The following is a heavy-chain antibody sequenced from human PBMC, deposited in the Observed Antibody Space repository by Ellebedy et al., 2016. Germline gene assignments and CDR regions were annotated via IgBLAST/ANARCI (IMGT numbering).Heavy chain of an antibody. CDR2: IIPIFGTA. V-gene: IGHV1-69*13. J-gene: IGHJ3*02. D-gene: IGHD5/OR15-5a*01. Sequence: SVKVSXKASGGTFSSYAISWVRQAPGQGLEWMGGIIPIFGTANYAQKFQGRVTITADESTSTAYMELSSLRSEDTAVYYCARVSTINAGDAFDIWGQGTMVTVSS. CDR1: GGTFSSYA. CDR3: ARVSTINAGDAFDI.